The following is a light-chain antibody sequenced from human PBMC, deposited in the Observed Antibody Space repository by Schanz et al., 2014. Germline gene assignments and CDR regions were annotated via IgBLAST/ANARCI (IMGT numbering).Light chain of an antibody. CDR1: SSDVGGYNY. J-gene: IGLJ3*02. Sequence: QSALTQPPSASGSPGQSVTISCTGTSSDVGGYNYVSWYQQHPGKAPKLMIYDVTKRPSGVPDRFSGSKSGSTASLAISGLRSEDEADYYCATWDDSLSGPVFGGGTKLTVL. V-gene: IGLV2-8*01. CDR2: DVT. CDR3: ATWDDSLSGPV.